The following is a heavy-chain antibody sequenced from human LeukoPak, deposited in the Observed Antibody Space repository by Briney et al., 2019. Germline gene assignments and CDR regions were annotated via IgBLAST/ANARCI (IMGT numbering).Heavy chain of an antibody. CDR2: IKQDGSEK. CDR3: ARLSTAVAGGDY. CDR1: GLAFTNSW. V-gene: IGHV3-7*01. D-gene: IGHD6-19*01. J-gene: IGHJ4*02. Sequence: GGSLRLSCAASGLAFTNSWMSWVRQTPGEGLEWVAKIKQDGSEKYYVDSVKGRFTISRDNAKNSLYLQMNSLTAEDTALYYCARLSTAVAGGDYWGQGALVTVSS.